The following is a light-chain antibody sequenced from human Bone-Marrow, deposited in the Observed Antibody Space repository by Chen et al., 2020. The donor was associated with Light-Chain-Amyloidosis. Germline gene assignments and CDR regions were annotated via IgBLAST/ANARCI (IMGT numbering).Light chain of an antibody. Sequence: QSALTQPASVSGSPGQSTTISCTGTSSDVGGDNHVSWYQPHPDKAPKLMIYEVTNRPSWVPDRFSGSKSDNPASLTISGLQTEDEADYFCSSYTITNTLVFGSGTRVTVL. V-gene: IGLV2-14*01. J-gene: IGLJ1*01. CDR1: SSDVGGDNH. CDR2: EVT. CDR3: SSYTITNTLV.